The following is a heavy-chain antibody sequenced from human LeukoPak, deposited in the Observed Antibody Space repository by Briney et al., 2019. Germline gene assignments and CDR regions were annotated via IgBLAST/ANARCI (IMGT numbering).Heavy chain of an antibody. CDR3: ARGRRRYYYDSSGYQDY. V-gene: IGHV4-38-2*02. D-gene: IGHD3-22*01. CDR2: INHSGST. CDR1: GYSISSGYY. Sequence: SETLSLTCTVSGYSISSGYYWGWIRQPPGKGLEWIGEINHSGSTNYNPSLKSRVTISVDTSKNQFSLKLSSVTAADTAVYYCARGRRRYYYDSSGYQDYWGQGTLVTVSS. J-gene: IGHJ4*02.